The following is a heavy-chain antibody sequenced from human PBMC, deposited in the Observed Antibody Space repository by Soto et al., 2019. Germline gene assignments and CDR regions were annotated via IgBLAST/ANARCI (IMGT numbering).Heavy chain of an antibody. D-gene: IGHD1-1*01. V-gene: IGHV3-48*03. J-gene: IGHJ4*02. Sequence: GGSLRLSCAASGFTFSSYEMNWVRQAPGKGLEWVSYISSSGSTIYYADSVKGRFTISRDNAKNTLYLQMNSLRAEDTAVYYCALSWYSYYFDLWGQGTLVTVSS. CDR3: ALSWYSYYFDL. CDR1: GFTFSSYE. CDR2: ISSSGSTI.